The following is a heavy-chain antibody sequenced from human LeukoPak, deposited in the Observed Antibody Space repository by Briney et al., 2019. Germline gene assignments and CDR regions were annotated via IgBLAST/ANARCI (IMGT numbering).Heavy chain of an antibody. CDR2: IYPGDSDT. D-gene: IGHD2-8*01. Sequence: GESLKISCKGSGYSFTSYWIGWVRQMAGKGLEWMGIIYPGDSDTRYSPSFQGQVTISADKSISTAYLQWSSLKASDTAMYYCARCVFRLRDAFDIWGQGTMVTVSS. CDR1: GYSFTSYW. V-gene: IGHV5-51*01. CDR3: ARCVFRLRDAFDI. J-gene: IGHJ3*02.